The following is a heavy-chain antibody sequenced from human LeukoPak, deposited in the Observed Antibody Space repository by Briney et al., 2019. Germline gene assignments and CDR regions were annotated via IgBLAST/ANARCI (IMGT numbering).Heavy chain of an antibody. CDR2: ISGSGDST. CDR3: AKVRAPSGWFNSDY. J-gene: IGHJ4*02. Sequence: PGGSLRLSCAASGFTFSNYVMSWVRQAPGKGLEWVSGISGSGDSTYYADSVEGGVTISRDNSKNTLYLQMNSLRVEDTAAYYCAKVRAPSGWFNSDYWGQGTLVTVSS. D-gene: IGHD6-19*01. CDR1: GFTFSNYV. V-gene: IGHV3-23*01.